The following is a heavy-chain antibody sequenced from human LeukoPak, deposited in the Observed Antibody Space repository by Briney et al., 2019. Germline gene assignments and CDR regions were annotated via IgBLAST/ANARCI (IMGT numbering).Heavy chain of an antibody. J-gene: IGHJ3*02. V-gene: IGHV1-18*01. CDR3: ARGKYSSDTDAFDI. CDR2: ISAYNGNT. Sequence: ASVKVSCKASGYTFTSYGISWVRQAPGQGLEWMGWISAYNGNTNYAQKLQGRVTMTTDTSTSTAYVELRSLRSDDTAVYYCARGKYSSDTDAFDIWGQGTMVTVSS. D-gene: IGHD6-25*01. CDR1: GYTFTSYG.